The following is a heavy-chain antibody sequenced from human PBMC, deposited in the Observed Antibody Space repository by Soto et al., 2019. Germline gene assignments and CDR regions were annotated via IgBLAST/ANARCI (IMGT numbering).Heavy chain of an antibody. CDR2: ISYDGSNK. D-gene: IGHD6-6*01. J-gene: IGHJ4*02. V-gene: IGHV3-30*18. CDR3: AKQRGMSSSSPFDY. Sequence: QVPLVESGGGVVQPGRSLRLSCAASGFSYGMHWVRQAPGKGLEWVAVISYDGSNKYYSDSVKGRFTISRDISKNTLYLQMNSLRPEDTAVYYCAKQRGMSSSSPFDYWGQGTLVTVSS. CDR1: GFSYG.